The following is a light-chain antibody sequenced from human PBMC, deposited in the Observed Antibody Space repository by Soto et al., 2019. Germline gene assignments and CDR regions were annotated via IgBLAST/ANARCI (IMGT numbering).Light chain of an antibody. CDR3: CSYAGTYTHVA. Sequence: QPVLTQPRSVSGSPGQSVTIYCTGTSSGVGGYNFVSWYQYHPGKAPKVIISDVSKRPSGVPDRFSGSKSGNTASLTISGLQAEDEADYYCCSYAGTYTHVAFGGGTKLTVL. V-gene: IGLV2-11*01. CDR1: SSGVGGYNF. CDR2: DVS. J-gene: IGLJ2*01.